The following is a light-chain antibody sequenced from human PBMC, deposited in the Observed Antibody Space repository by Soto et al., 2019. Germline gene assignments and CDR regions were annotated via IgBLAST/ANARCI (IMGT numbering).Light chain of an antibody. V-gene: IGLV2-11*01. Sequence: QSVLTQPRSVSGSPGQSITISCTGTSSDVGGYNYVSWYRQHPGKAPKLMIYDVSKRPSGVPDRFSGSKSGNTASLTISGLQAEDEDDYYCCSYAGSYTHYVFGTGTKVTVL. CDR2: DVS. J-gene: IGLJ1*01. CDR3: CSYAGSYTHYV. CDR1: SSDVGGYNY.